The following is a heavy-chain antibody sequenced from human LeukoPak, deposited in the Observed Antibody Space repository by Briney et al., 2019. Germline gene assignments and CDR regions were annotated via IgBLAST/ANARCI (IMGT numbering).Heavy chain of an antibody. CDR2: IRSKGYGGTT. CDR1: GFMFDDYA. Sequence: GGSLRLSCTGSGFMFDDYALTWVRQAPGKGLEWISFIRSKGYGGTTDYAASVKGRFTISRDDSKGVLYLQMNSLKTDDTAVYFCTGNRGGQLPFYYWGRGTQVTVSS. J-gene: IGHJ4*02. D-gene: IGHD1-1*01. V-gene: IGHV3-49*04. CDR3: TGNRGGQLPFYY.